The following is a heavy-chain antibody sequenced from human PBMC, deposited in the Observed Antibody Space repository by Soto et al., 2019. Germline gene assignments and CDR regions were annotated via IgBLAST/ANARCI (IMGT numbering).Heavy chain of an antibody. V-gene: IGHV4-4*02. D-gene: IGHD6-13*01. CDR2: IYHSGST. J-gene: IGHJ4*02. Sequence: PSETLSLTCAVSGGSISSSNWWSWVLPPPGKGLEWIGEIYHSGSTNYNPSLKSRVTISVDKSKNQFSLKLSSVTAADTAVYYCARVWAAAALFDYWGQGTLVTVSS. CDR3: ARVWAAAALFDY. CDR1: GGSISSSNW.